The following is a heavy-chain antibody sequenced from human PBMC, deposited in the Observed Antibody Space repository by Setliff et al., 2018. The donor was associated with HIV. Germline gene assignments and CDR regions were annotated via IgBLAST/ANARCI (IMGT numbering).Heavy chain of an antibody. CDR1: GGSISSSSYY. CDR3: ATRPRIAARPFDY. D-gene: IGHD6-6*01. Sequence: PSETLSLTCTVSGGSISSSSYYWGWIRQPPGKGLEWIGNIYYSGSTYYNPSLKSRVTISVDTSENQFSLELTSLTAADTAVYYCATRPRIAARPFDYWGQGMLVTVSS. J-gene: IGHJ4*02. V-gene: IGHV4-39*07. CDR2: IYYSGST.